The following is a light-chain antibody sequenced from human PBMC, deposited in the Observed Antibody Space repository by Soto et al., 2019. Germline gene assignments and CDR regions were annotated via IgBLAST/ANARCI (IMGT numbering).Light chain of an antibody. Sequence: EIVLTQSPGTLSLSPGERATLSCRASQSVSSSFLAGYQQKPGQAPRLLIYGASSRATGIPDRFSGSGSGTDFTLAISRLEPEDVAVYYCHQYDRSPLAFGGGTKVEIK. CDR2: GAS. J-gene: IGKJ4*01. CDR1: QSVSSSF. CDR3: HQYDRSPLA. V-gene: IGKV3-20*01.